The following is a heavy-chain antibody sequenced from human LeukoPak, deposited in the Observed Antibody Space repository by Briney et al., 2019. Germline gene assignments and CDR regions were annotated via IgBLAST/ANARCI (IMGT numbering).Heavy chain of an antibody. CDR2: IYYSGST. V-gene: IGHV4-31*03. Sequence: PSETLSLTCTVSGGSISSGGYYWSWIRQPPGKGLEWIGYIYYSGSTYYNPSLKSRVTISVDTSKNQFSLKLSSVTAADTAVYYCARDGGMVREDKAFDIWGQGTMVTVSS. J-gene: IGHJ3*02. CDR3: ARDGGMVREDKAFDI. D-gene: IGHD3-10*01. CDR1: GGSISSGGYY.